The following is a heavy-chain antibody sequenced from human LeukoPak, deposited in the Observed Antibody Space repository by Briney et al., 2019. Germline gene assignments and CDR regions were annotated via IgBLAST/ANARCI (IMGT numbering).Heavy chain of an antibody. CDR2: IIPIFGTA. CDR1: GGTFSSYA. Sequence: SVKVSCKASGGTFSSYAISWVRQAPGQGLEWMGGIIPIFGTANYAQKFQGRVTITADESTSTAYMELSSLRSGDTAVYYCARQEGYYYDSSGYFFGLPFDYWGQGTLVTVSS. J-gene: IGHJ4*02. D-gene: IGHD3-22*01. CDR3: ARQEGYYYDSSGYFFGLPFDY. V-gene: IGHV1-69*13.